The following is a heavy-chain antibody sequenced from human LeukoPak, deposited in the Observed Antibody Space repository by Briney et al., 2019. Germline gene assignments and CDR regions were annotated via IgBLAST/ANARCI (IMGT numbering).Heavy chain of an antibody. CDR2: IYYSGST. J-gene: IGHJ5*02. CDR3: ARSDVYYDSSGFWFDP. V-gene: IGHV4-59*12. Sequence: SETLSLTCTVSGGSISSYYWSWIRQPPGKGLEWIGYIYYSGSTNYNPSLKRRVTISVDTSKNQFSLKLSSVTAADTAVYYCARSDVYYDSSGFWFDPWGQGTLVTVSS. D-gene: IGHD3-22*01. CDR1: GGSISSYY.